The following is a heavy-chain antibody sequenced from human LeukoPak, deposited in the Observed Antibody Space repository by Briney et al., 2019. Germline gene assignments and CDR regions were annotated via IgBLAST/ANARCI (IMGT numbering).Heavy chain of an antibody. CDR3: ASLHRDGYKVPFDY. CDR2: IYSGGST. D-gene: IGHD5-24*01. CDR1: GFTLSSNH. Sequence: GGSLRLSCAASGFTLSSNHMSWVRQAPGKGLEWVSVIYSGGSTHYADSVKGRFTISRDNSKNTLYLQMNSLRAEDTAVYYCASLHRDGYKVPFDYWGQGTLVTVSS. J-gene: IGHJ4*02. V-gene: IGHV3-66*01.